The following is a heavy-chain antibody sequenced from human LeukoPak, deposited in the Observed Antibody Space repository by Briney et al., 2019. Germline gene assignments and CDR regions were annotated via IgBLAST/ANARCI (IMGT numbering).Heavy chain of an antibody. CDR3: ARANPYSYGKYYYYYGMDV. CDR2: INSDGSST. V-gene: IGHV3-74*01. Sequence: GGSLSLSCAASGFTFSSYWMHWVRQAPGKGLVWVSRINSDGSSTSYADSVKGRFTISRDNAKNTLYLQMNSLRAEDTAVYYCARANPYSYGKYYYYYGMDVWGKGTTVTVSS. CDR1: GFTFSSYW. D-gene: IGHD5-18*01. J-gene: IGHJ6*04.